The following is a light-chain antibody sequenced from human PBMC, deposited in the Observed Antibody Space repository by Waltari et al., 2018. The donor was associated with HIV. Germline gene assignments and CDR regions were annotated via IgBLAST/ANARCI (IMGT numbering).Light chain of an antibody. Sequence: HSVLTQPPSVSGALGQRVTISCTGSSSNLGAGYHVPWYQQLPGTAPKLPIYKNNNRPSGVPDRFSGSKSGTSASLAITGLQAEDEADYHCQSYDSSLSGSRVFGGGTKLTVL. CDR2: KNN. CDR1: SSNLGAGYH. V-gene: IGLV1-40*01. CDR3: QSYDSSLSGSRV. J-gene: IGLJ3*02.